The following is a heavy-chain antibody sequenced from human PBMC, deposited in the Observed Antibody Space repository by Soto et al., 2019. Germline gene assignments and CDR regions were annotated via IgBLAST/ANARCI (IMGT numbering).Heavy chain of an antibody. CDR3: VRTSLVVAVATREDF. D-gene: IGHD2-15*01. J-gene: IGHJ4*02. Sequence: EVQLVESGGGLVQPGESLRLSCAASGFTFSNYWMHWVRQAPGKGRVWVSRIDSDGSRITYADFVKGRFPISRDNAKNTVYLHMNSLTAEDTAVYYCVRTSLVVAVATREDFWGQGTLVTVSS. CDR1: GFTFSNYW. CDR2: IDSDGSRI. V-gene: IGHV3-74*01.